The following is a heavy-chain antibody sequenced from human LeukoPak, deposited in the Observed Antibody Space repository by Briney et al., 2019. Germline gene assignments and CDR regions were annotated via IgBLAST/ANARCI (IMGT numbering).Heavy chain of an antibody. Sequence: GGSLRLSCAASGFTFSDYYMSWIRQAPGKGLEWVSYISSSGSTIYYADSVKGRFTISRDNAKNSLYLQMNSLRAEDTAVYYCASFAVDTAMAPFDYWGQGTLVTVSS. D-gene: IGHD5-18*01. CDR3: ASFAVDTAMAPFDY. V-gene: IGHV3-11*04. J-gene: IGHJ4*02. CDR2: ISSSGSTI. CDR1: GFTFSDYY.